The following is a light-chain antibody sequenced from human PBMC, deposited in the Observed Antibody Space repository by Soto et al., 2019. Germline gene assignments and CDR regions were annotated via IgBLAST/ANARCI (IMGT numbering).Light chain of an antibody. CDR2: LEGSGSY. V-gene: IGLV4-60*02. J-gene: IGLJ7*01. CDR1: SGHSSYI. CDR3: ETWDSNTAI. Sequence: QAVVTQSSSASASLGSSVKLTCTLSSGHSSYIIAWHQQQPGKAPRYLMKLEGSGSYNKGSGVPDRFSGSSSGADRYLTISNLQFEDEADYYCETWDSNTAIFGGGTQLTVL.